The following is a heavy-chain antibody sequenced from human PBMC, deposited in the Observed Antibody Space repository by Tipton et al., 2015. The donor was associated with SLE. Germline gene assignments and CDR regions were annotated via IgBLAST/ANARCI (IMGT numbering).Heavy chain of an antibody. CDR1: GGFFTGYY. J-gene: IGHJ3*02. Sequence: TLSLTCAVYGGFFTGYYWSWIRQPPGKGLGWIGEINHSGTTNYNPSLKSRVTMSIDTSNNQFSLILNHVTAADTAVYYCARGRMGDIWGQGTMVTVSS. V-gene: IGHV4-34*01. CDR3: ARGRMGDI. CDR2: INHSGTT. D-gene: IGHD5-24*01.